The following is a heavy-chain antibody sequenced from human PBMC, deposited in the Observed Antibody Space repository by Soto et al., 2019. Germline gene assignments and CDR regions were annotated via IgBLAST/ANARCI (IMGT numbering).Heavy chain of an antibody. CDR1: GCSISSGGYY. CDR3: ARDLWGYCGADCYPLDV. Sequence: SETLSLTCTVSGCSISSGGYYWSWIRQHPGKGLEWIGYIYYSGSTYYNPSLKSRVTISVDTSKNQFSLKLSSVTAADTAVYYCARDLWGYCGADCYPLDVWGQGTTVTVSS. CDR2: IYYSGST. D-gene: IGHD2-21*02. J-gene: IGHJ6*02. V-gene: IGHV4-31*03.